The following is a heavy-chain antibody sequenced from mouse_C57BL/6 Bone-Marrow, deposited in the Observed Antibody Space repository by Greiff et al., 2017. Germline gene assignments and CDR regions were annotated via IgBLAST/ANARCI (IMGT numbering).Heavy chain of an antibody. CDR2: ISRGSSTI. V-gene: IGHV5-17*01. J-gene: IGHJ4*01. D-gene: IGHD1-1*01. CDR1: GFTFSDYG. CDR3: ARTDYYGSSLYAMDY. Sequence: EVKLVESGGGLVKPGGSLKLSCAASGFTFSDYGMHWVRQAPEKGLEWVAYISRGSSTIYYADTVKGRFTISRDNAKNTLFLQMTSLRSEDTAMYYCARTDYYGSSLYAMDYWGQGTSVTVSS.